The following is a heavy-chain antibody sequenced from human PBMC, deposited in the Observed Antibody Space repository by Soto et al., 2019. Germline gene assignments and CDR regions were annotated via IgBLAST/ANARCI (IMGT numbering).Heavy chain of an antibody. D-gene: IGHD6-13*01. CDR1: GFTFSSYS. J-gene: IGHJ5*02. Sequence: VGSLRLSCAASGFTFSSYSMNWVRQAPGKGLEWVSSISSSSSYIYYADSVKGRFTISRDNAKNSLYLQMNSLRAEDTAVYYCARGSSSWYNWFDPWGQGTLVTVSS. CDR2: ISSSSSYI. V-gene: IGHV3-21*01. CDR3: ARGSSSWYNWFDP.